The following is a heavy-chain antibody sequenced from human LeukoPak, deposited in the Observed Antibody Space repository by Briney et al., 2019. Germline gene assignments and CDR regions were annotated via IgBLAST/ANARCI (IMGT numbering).Heavy chain of an antibody. V-gene: IGHV3-11*04. D-gene: IGHD5-24*01. Sequence: GGSLRLSCAASGFTFSDYYMSWIRQAPGKGLEWVSYISSSGSTIYYADSVKGRFTISRDNAKNSLYLQMNSLRAEDTAVYYCAKDLRWLQTQPPEIGYWGQGTLVTVSS. CDR3: AKDLRWLQTQPPEIGY. CDR1: GFTFSDYY. J-gene: IGHJ4*02. CDR2: ISSSGSTI.